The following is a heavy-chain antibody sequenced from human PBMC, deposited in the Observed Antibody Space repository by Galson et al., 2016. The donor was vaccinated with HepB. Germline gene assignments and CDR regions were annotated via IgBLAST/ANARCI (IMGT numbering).Heavy chain of an antibody. CDR3: VRNLFTGGADYSFDY. J-gene: IGHJ4*02. D-gene: IGHD4-11*01. V-gene: IGHV3-21*01. Sequence: SLRLSCAASGFTFNTYSMNWVRQAPGKGLEWVSSISPSSDYIYHADSVKGRFTISRDNAKKSLYLQMSSLRGDDTAIYYCVRNLFTGGADYSFDYWGQGTPVTVSA. CDR1: GFTFNTYS. CDR2: ISPSSDYI.